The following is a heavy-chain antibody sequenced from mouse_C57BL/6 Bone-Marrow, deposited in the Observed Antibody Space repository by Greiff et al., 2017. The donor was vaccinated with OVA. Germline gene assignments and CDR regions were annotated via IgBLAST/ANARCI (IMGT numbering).Heavy chain of an antibody. V-gene: IGHV6-6*01. Sequence: EVQLQESGGGLVQPGGSMKLSCAASGFTFSDAWMDWVRQSPEKGLEWVAEIRNKANNHATYYAESVKGRFTISTDDSKSSVYLQMNSIRAEDTGIYYCSSDYDRAMDYWGQGASVTVSS. J-gene: IGHJ4*01. CDR3: SSDYDRAMDY. CDR1: GFTFSDAW. CDR2: IRNKANNHAT. D-gene: IGHD2-4*01.